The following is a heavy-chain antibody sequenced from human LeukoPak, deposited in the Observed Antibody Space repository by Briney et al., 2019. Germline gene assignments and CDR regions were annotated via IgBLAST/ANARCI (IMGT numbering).Heavy chain of an antibody. CDR3: ARAPLVRGFLEWLYGAFDI. J-gene: IGHJ3*02. D-gene: IGHD3-3*01. CDR1: GGSISSGGYY. CDR2: IYYSGST. Sequence: PSQTLSLTCAVSGGSISSGGYYWSWIRQPPGKGLEWIGYIYYSGSTNYNPSLKSRVTISVDTSKNQFSLKLSSVTAADTAVYYCARAPLVRGFLEWLYGAFDIWGQGAMVTVSS. V-gene: IGHV4-61*08.